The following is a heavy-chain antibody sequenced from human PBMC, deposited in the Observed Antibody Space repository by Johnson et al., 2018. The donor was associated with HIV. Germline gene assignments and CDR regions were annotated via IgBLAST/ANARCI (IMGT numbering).Heavy chain of an antibody. J-gene: IGHJ3*02. CDR2: ISGSGGST. Sequence: VLLVESGGGVVQPGGSLRLSCAASGFTFSSYGMHWVRQAPGKGLEWVSAISGSGGSTYYADSVKCRFTISRDNSKNTLYLQMNSLRAEDTAVYYCAKVGRMTTVVTPGDAFDIWGQGTKVTVSS. CDR3: AKVGRMTTVVTPGDAFDI. D-gene: IGHD4-23*01. CDR1: GFTFSSYG. V-gene: IGHV3-23*04.